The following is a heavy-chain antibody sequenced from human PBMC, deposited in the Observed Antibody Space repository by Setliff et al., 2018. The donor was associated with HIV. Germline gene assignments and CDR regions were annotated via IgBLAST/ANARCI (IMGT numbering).Heavy chain of an antibody. J-gene: IGHJ4*02. Sequence: ASVKVSCKASGYIFSTYGINWVRQAPGQGLEWMGWISPFNLKTNFAQNFQGRVTLTTDTSTSTVFLELNSLRSEDTAMYYCATLDYYGSQTYNLALHYWGQGTLVTVSS. V-gene: IGHV1-18*01. CDR1: GYIFSTYG. D-gene: IGHD3-10*01. CDR3: ATLDYYGSQTYNLALHY. CDR2: ISPFNLKT.